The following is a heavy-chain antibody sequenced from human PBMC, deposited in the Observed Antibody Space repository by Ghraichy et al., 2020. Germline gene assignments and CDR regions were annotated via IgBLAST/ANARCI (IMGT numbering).Heavy chain of an antibody. D-gene: IGHD3-9*01. Sequence: SETLSLTCAVYGGSFSGYYWSWIRQPPGKGLEWIGEINHSGSTNYNPSLKSRVTISVDTSKNQFSLKLSSVTAADTAVYYCAAQYYDILTGYCDYWGQGTLVTVSS. J-gene: IGHJ4*02. CDR2: INHSGST. CDR3: AAQYYDILTGYCDY. CDR1: GGSFSGYY. V-gene: IGHV4-34*01.